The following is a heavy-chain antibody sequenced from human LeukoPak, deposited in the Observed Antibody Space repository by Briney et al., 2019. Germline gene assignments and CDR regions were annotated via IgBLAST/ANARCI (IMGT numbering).Heavy chain of an antibody. D-gene: IGHD2-21*01. CDR3: AKDILGRTLTGGALDY. CDR1: GFTFDDYA. J-gene: IGHJ4*02. V-gene: IGHV3-9*01. CDR2: ISWNSGSI. Sequence: KTGGSLRLSCAASGFTFDDYAMHWVRQAPGKGLEWVSGISWNSGSIGYADSVKGRFTISRDNAKNSLYLQMNSLRAEDTALYYCAKDILGRTLTGGALDYWGQGTLVTVSS.